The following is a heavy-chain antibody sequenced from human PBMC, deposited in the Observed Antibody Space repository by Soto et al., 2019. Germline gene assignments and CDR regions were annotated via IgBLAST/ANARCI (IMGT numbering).Heavy chain of an antibody. CDR2: VHHSWGS. Sequence: QVQLQESGPGLVKPSETLSLSCTVSGGSISGYYWNWFRQSPGKRMEWIGYVHHSWGSSYNTSIQSRVAITLDSAKRQFPLKVTSVTATDTAVYCCAREGFGPLHGLVDVWGQGTMVTVSS. D-gene: IGHD3-10*01. V-gene: IGHV4-59*12. J-gene: IGHJ6*02. CDR1: GGSISGYY. CDR3: AREGFGPLHGLVDV.